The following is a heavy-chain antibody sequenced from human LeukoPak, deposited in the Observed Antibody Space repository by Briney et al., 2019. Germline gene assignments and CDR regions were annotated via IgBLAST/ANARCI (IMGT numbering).Heavy chain of an antibody. Sequence: PGGPLRLSCAASGFTFSSYSMNWVRQAPGKGLEWVSSISSSSSYIYYADSVKGRFTISRDNAKNSLYLQMNSLRAEDTAVYYCARARTKLTADYFDYWGQGTLVTVSS. V-gene: IGHV3-21*01. J-gene: IGHJ4*02. CDR2: ISSSSSYI. D-gene: IGHD1-1*01. CDR3: ARARTKLTADYFDY. CDR1: GFTFSSYS.